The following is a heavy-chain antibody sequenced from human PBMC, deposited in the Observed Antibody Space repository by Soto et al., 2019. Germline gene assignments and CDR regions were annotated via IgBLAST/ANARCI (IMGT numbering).Heavy chain of an antibody. CDR2: IDPSDSYT. CDR3: ASSHPKGHYYDSSGYYYGMDV. Sequence: EALKSSCKGSVYSVASYWITWVRQMPGKGLEWMGRIDPSDSYTNYSPSFRGHVTISADKSISTAYLQWSSLKASDTAIYYCASSHPKGHYYDSSGYYYGMDVWGQGTTVTVSS. D-gene: IGHD3-22*01. V-gene: IGHV5-10-1*01. J-gene: IGHJ6*02. CDR1: VYSVASYW.